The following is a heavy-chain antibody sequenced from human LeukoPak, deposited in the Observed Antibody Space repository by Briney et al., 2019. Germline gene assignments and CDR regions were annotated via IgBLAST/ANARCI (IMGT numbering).Heavy chain of an antibody. CDR2: ISPSGDST. Sequence: ASVKVSCKASGYTFTSYYVHWVRRAPGQGLEWMGIISPSGDSTTYAQKFQGRVTMSRDTSTSTVSMELSSLRSEDTAVYYCARAYSGYAPNDYWGQGTLVTVSS. J-gene: IGHJ4*02. D-gene: IGHD5-12*01. CDR1: GYTFTSYY. CDR3: ARAYSGYAPNDY. V-gene: IGHV1-46*01.